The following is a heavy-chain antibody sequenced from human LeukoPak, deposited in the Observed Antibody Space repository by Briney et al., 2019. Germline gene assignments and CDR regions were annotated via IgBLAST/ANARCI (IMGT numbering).Heavy chain of an antibody. CDR2: INSDGSST. D-gene: IGHD3-10*01. V-gene: IGHV3-74*01. Sequence: PGGSLRLSCEASGITFSSYWMNWVRQAPGKGLMWVSRINSDGSSTNYADSVKGRFTISRDNAKNTLYLQMNSLGAEDTAVYYCATIDPITMVRGVIITHDYWGQGTLVTVSS. CDR3: ATIDPITMVRGVIITHDY. J-gene: IGHJ4*02. CDR1: GITFSSYW.